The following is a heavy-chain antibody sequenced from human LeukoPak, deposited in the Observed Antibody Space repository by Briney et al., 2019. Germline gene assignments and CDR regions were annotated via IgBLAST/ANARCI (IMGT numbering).Heavy chain of an antibody. CDR1: GYSFTSYW. D-gene: IGHD5-24*01. Sequence: GESLKISCKGSGYSFTSYWIGWVRQMPGKGLEWMGIIYPGDSDTRYSPSFQGQVTFSADKSISTAYLQWSSLKASDTAMYYCARQQSGVRWLQNPPDYWGQGTLVTVSS. CDR3: ARQQSGVRWLQNPPDY. J-gene: IGHJ4*02. CDR2: IYPGDSDT. V-gene: IGHV5-51*01.